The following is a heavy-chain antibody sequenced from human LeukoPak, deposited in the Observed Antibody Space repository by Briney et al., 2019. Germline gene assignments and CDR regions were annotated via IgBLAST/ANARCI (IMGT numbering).Heavy chain of an antibody. J-gene: IGHJ4*02. V-gene: IGHV3-7*02. D-gene: IGHD3-16*01. CDR3: ARGGDYLDF. Sequence: GGSLRLSCAASGFTFSIYWMSWVRQAPGKGLEWVANIKQDGSEKYYVDSVRGRFTISRDNANNSLYLQMNSLRAEDTAVYYCARGGDYLDFWGQGTLVTVSS. CDR1: GFTFSIYW. CDR2: IKQDGSEK.